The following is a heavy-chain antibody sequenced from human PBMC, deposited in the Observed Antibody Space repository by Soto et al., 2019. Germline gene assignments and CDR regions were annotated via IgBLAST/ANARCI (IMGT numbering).Heavy chain of an antibody. D-gene: IGHD3-22*01. CDR2: MWYDGRRA. V-gene: IGHV3-33*01. CDR3: AGDDDTSGHYSIWNI. J-gene: IGHJ4*02. CDR1: GFTFTTYG. Sequence: QVQLVESGGGVVQPGRSLRLSCAASGFTFTTYGIHWVRQTPGKGLDWVAVMWYDGRRAYYADSVKGRFTMSRDNSKNTLYLQMDSLRAEDTAIYFCAGDDDTSGHYSIWNIWGQGTLVTVSS.